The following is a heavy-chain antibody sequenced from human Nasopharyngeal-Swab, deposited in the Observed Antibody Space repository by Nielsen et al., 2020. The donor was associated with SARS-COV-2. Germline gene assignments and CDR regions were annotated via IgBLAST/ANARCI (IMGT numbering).Heavy chain of an antibody. V-gene: IGHV6-1*01. CDR1: GDSVSSHSAG. CDR3: ARGRDFSFDS. D-gene: IGHD3-3*01. J-gene: IGHJ4*02. CDR2: TLYRSKWYN. Sequence: SETLSLTCALSGDSVSSHSAGWNWIRQSPSRGLEWLGRTLYRSKWYNDYAESVKSRIAVNPDTSKNQFSLQLNSVTPEDTAVYYCARGRDFSFDSWGQGTLVTASS.